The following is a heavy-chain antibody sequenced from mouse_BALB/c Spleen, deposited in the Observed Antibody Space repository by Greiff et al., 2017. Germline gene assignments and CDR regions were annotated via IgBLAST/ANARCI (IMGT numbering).Heavy chain of an antibody. V-gene: IGHV5-17*02. D-gene: IGHD2-3*01. CDR3: ARSSGYYEDYAMDY. CDR2: ISSGSSTI. CDR1: GFTFSSFG. Sequence: VQLKESGGGLVQPGGSRKFSCAASGFTFSSFGMHWVRQAPGKGLEWVAYISSGSSTIEYADTVKGRFTISRDNPKNTLFLQMTSLRSEDTAMYYCARSSGYYEDYAMDYWGQGTSVTVSS. J-gene: IGHJ4*01.